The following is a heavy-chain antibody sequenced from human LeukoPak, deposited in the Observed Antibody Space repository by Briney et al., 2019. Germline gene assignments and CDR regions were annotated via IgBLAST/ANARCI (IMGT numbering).Heavy chain of an antibody. Sequence: ASVKVSCKASGYTLTSYYMHWVRQAPGQGLEWMGIINPSGGSTSYAQKFQGRVTMTRDMSTSTVYMELSSLRSEDTAVYYCARVIAARRGTFDYWGQGTLVTVSS. CDR3: ARVIAARRGTFDY. V-gene: IGHV1-46*01. CDR2: INPSGGST. D-gene: IGHD6-6*01. CDR1: GYTLTSYY. J-gene: IGHJ4*02.